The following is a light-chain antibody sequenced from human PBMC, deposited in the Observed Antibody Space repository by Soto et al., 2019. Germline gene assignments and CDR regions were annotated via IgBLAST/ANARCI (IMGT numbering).Light chain of an antibody. CDR1: QSLLHSNGYNY. J-gene: IGKJ4*01. CDR2: LGS. V-gene: IGKV2-28*01. CDR3: QQYNNWPPLT. Sequence: DIVMTQSPLSLPVTPGEPASISCRSSQSLLHSNGYNYLHWYLQKPGQSPQLLIYLGSNRATGIPARFSGSGSGAEFTLTISNLQSEDFAVYYCQQYNNWPPLTFGGGTKVDIK.